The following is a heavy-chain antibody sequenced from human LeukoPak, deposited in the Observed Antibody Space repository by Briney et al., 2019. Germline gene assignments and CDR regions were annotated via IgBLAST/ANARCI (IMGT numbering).Heavy chain of an antibody. J-gene: IGHJ4*02. V-gene: IGHV3-23*01. D-gene: IGHD6-19*01. Sequence: PGESLSLSCAASGFTFSSYAMSWVRQAPGKGLEWVSAISGSGGSTYYADSVKGRFTISRDNSKNTLYLQMNSLRAEDTAVYYRAKDYGSSGWGPGDYWGQGTLVTVSS. CDR1: GFTFSSYA. CDR2: ISGSGGST. CDR3: AKDYGSSGWGPGDY.